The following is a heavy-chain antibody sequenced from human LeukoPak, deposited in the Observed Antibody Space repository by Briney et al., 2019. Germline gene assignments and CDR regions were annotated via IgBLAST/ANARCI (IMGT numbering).Heavy chain of an antibody. Sequence: SETLSLTCAVYGGSFSGYYWSWIRQPPGKGLEWIGEINHSGSTNYNPSLKSRVTISVDTSKNQFSLKLSSVTAADTAVYYCARTTYYYDSSGYAKGAFDIWGQGTMVTVSS. CDR2: INHSGST. V-gene: IGHV4-34*01. J-gene: IGHJ3*02. CDR3: ARTTYYYDSSGYAKGAFDI. D-gene: IGHD3-22*01. CDR1: GGSFSGYY.